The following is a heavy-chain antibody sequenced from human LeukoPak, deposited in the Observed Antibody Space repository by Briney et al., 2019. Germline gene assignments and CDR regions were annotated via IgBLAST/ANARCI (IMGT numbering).Heavy chain of an antibody. V-gene: IGHV3-43*02. CDR1: GFTIDDYA. D-gene: IGHD4-17*01. CDR3: AKDTDDYGDWTFDY. CDR2: ISGDGGST. J-gene: IGHJ4*02. Sequence: GGSLRLSCAASGFTIDDYAMHWVCQAPGKGLEWVSLISGDGGSTYYADSVKGRFTISRDNSKNSLYLQMNSLRTEDTALYYCAKDTDDYGDWTFDYWGQGTLVTVSS.